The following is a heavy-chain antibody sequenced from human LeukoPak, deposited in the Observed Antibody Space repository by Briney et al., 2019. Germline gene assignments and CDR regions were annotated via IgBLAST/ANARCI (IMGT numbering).Heavy chain of an antibody. CDR1: GGTFSSYA. CDR3: ATEPSNYGGLDY. V-gene: IGHV1-24*01. Sequence: ASVKVSCKASGGTFSSYAISWVRQAPGKGLEWMGGFDPEDGETIYAQKFQGRVTMTEDTSTDTAYMELSSLRSEDTAVYYCATEPSNYGGLDYWGQGTLVTVSS. J-gene: IGHJ4*02. D-gene: IGHD4-23*01. CDR2: FDPEDGET.